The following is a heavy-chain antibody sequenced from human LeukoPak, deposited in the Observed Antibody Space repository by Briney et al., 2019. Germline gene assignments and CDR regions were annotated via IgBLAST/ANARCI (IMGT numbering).Heavy chain of an antibody. J-gene: IGHJ6*02. V-gene: IGHV3-21*04. D-gene: IGHD3-22*01. CDR1: GFTFSSYS. CDR2: ISSSSSYI. CDR3: ANDYYDSSGYSTSWGDYYYGMDV. Sequence: PGGSLRLSCAASGFTFSSYSMNWVRQAPGKGLEWVSSISSSSSYIYYADSVKGRFTISRDNSKNTLYLQMNSLRAEDTAVYYCANDYYDSSGYSTSWGDYYYGMDVWGQGTTVTVSS.